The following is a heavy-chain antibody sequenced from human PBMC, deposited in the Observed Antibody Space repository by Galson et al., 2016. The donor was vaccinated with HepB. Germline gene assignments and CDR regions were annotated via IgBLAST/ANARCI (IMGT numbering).Heavy chain of an antibody. CDR2: TYYRSKWYN. J-gene: IGHJ6*03. V-gene: IGHV6-1*01. D-gene: IGHD3-16*02. CDR3: ARGYPSYDFVWGSYRSNLGSLHYYYYMDV. CDR1: GDSVSSNSAA. Sequence: ISGDSVSSNSAAWNWIRQSPSRGLEWLGRTYYRSKWYNDYAVSVKSRITINPDTSKNQFSLQLNSVTPEDTAVYYCARGYPSYDFVWGSYRSNLGSLHYYYYMDVWGKGTTVTVSS.